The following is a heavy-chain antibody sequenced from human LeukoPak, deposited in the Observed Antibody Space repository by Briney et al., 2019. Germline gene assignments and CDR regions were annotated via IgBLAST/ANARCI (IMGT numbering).Heavy chain of an antibody. CDR3: ASSLTTVND. CDR1: GFTFSSHE. D-gene: IGHD4-17*01. J-gene: IGHJ4*02. V-gene: IGHV3-48*03. CDR2: ISSSGSTI. Sequence: PGGSLILSCAASGFTFSSHEMNWVRQAPGKGLEWVSYISSSGSTIYYADSVKGRFTISRDNAKNSLYLQMNSLRAEDTAVYYCASSLTTVNDWGQGTLVTVSS.